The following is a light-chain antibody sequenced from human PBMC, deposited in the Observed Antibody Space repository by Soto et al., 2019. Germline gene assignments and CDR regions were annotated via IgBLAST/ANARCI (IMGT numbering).Light chain of an antibody. CDR1: QIVSGDY. V-gene: IGKV3-20*01. CDR3: QKYGDSSIT. CDR2: GAS. Sequence: VLTQYPGTLSLSVGQRATLSCPASQIVSGDYLAWYQQKSGQAPRLLIYGASSRATDIPDRFSGSGSGIDFALTITRLEPEDFAVYYCQKYGDSSITFGQGTKV. J-gene: IGKJ1*01.